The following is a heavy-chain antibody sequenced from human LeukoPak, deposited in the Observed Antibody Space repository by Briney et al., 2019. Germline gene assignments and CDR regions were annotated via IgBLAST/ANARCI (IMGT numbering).Heavy chain of an antibody. J-gene: IGHJ5*02. V-gene: IGHV4-59*01. CDR3: ARLVVGSRFDP. Sequence: SKTLSLTCTVSGGSISSYYWSWIRQPPGKGLEWIGYIYYSGSTNYNPSLKSRVTISVDTSKNQFSLKLSSVTAADTAVYYCARLVVGSRFDPWGQGTLVTVSS. CDR2: IYYSGST. CDR1: GGSISSYY. D-gene: IGHD1-26*01.